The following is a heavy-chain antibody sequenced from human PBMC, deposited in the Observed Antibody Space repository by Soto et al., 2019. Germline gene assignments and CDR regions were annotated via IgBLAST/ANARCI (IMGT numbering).Heavy chain of an antibody. CDR2: ISSNGGST. D-gene: IGHD6-13*01. V-gene: IGHV3-64*01. CDR1: GFTFSSYA. Sequence: ESGGGLVQPGGSLRLSCAASGFTFSSYAIHWVRQAPGKGLEYVSAISSNGGSTYYANSVKGRFTISRDNSKNTLYLQMGSLRAEDMAVYYCARATAAGTTPFDYWGQGTLVTVSS. CDR3: ARATAAGTTPFDY. J-gene: IGHJ4*02.